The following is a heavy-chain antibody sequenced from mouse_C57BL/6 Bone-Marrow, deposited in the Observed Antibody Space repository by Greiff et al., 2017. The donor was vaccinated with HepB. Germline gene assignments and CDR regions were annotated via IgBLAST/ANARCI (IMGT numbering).Heavy chain of an antibody. Sequence: QVQLQQPGAELVKPGASVKLSCKASGYTFTSYWMHWVKQRPGQGLEWIGMIPPNSGSTNYNEKFKSKATLTVDKSSSTAYMQLSSLTSEDSAVYYCARRSIYYYGSSYAYWGQGTLVTVSA. D-gene: IGHD1-1*01. CDR3: ARRSIYYYGSSYAY. V-gene: IGHV1-64*01. CDR2: IPPNSGST. CDR1: GYTFTSYW. J-gene: IGHJ3*01.